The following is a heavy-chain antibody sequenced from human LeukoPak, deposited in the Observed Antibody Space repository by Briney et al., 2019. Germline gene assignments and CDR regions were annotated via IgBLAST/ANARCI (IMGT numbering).Heavy chain of an antibody. V-gene: IGHV1-18*01. D-gene: IGHD1-26*01. Sequence: ASVKVSCKASGYTFTHYGVSWVRQAPGQGLEWMGWISGYNNNEKYSKNFQDRVTMTTDTSTSTAYMELRSLTADDTAVYYCARAMYSTTYGDSWGQGTLVTVS. CDR2: ISGYNNNE. CDR1: GYTFTHYG. CDR3: ARAMYSTTYGDS. J-gene: IGHJ4*02.